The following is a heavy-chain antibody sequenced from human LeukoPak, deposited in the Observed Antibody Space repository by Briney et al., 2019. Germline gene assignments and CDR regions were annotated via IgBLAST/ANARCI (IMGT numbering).Heavy chain of an antibody. CDR3: ARDTKTIAVPLSP. Sequence: GGSLRLSCAASGFPFSSFAMSWVRQAPGKGLEWVSSVNGPGGSTWYADSVKGRFTISRDNAKNSLYLQMNSLRAEDTAVYYCARDTKTIAVPLSPWGQGTLVTVSS. CDR2: VNGPGGST. V-gene: IGHV3-23*01. J-gene: IGHJ5*02. D-gene: IGHD6-19*01. CDR1: GFPFSSFA.